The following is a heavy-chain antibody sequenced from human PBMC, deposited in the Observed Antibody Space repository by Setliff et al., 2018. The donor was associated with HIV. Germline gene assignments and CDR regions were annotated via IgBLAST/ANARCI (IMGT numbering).Heavy chain of an antibody. CDR3: AKDRESDDSSGYSGY. Sequence: GGSLRLSCAASGFTFSSYSMNWVRQAPGKGLEWVSYISSSSSTIYYADSVKGRFTISRDNAKNTLYLQMNSLRAKDTAVYYCAKDRESDDSSGYSGYWGQGTLVTVSS. CDR1: GFTFSSYS. CDR2: ISSSSSTI. V-gene: IGHV3-48*01. J-gene: IGHJ4*02. D-gene: IGHD3-22*01.